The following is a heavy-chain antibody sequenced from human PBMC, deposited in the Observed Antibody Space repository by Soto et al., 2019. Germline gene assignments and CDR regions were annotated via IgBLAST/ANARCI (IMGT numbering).Heavy chain of an antibody. Sequence: ASVQVSCQASGYTFTSYGISWVRQAPGQGLEWMGWISAYNGNTNYAQKLQGRVTMTTDTSTSTAYMELRSLRSDDTAVYYCARARQWLVYLDYWGQGTLVTVSS. CDR1: GYTFTSYG. CDR2: ISAYNGNT. CDR3: ARARQWLVYLDY. D-gene: IGHD6-19*01. V-gene: IGHV1-18*01. J-gene: IGHJ4*02.